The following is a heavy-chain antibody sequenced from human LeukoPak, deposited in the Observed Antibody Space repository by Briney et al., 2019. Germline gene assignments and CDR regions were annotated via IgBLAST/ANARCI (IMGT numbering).Heavy chain of an antibody. V-gene: IGHV3-30-3*01. CDR1: GFTFSNYA. J-gene: IGHJ4*02. CDR3: AKGFNYGDY. Sequence: PGRSLRLSCAASGFTFSNYAMHWVRQAPGKGLEWVALISYDGSNKYYAESVKGRFTISRDNSKNTLYLQMNSLRAEDTAVYYCAKGFNYGDYWGQGTLVTVSS. CDR2: ISYDGSNK.